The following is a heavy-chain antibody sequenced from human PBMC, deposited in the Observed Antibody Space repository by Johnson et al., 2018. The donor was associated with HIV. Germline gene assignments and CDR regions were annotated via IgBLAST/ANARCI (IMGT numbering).Heavy chain of an antibody. CDR2: IKSKSDDETT. V-gene: IGHV3-15*01. CDR3: AKPVLRYFDGSHAFDI. Sequence: EVQLVESGGGLVKPGGSLRLSCAASGFTFNYAWMNWVRQAPGKGLEWVGRIKSKSDDETTDYGAPVQDRFIISRDDSKTTVYLQMNSLRAEDTAVYYCAKPVLRYFDGSHAFDIWGQGTMVTVSS. J-gene: IGHJ3*02. CDR1: GFTFNYAW. D-gene: IGHD3-9*01.